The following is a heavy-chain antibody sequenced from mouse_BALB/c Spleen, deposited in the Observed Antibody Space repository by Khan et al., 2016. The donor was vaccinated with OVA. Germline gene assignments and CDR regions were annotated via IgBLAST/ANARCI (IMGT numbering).Heavy chain of an antibody. D-gene: IGHD1-1*01. CDR1: GYTFSSSW. CDR3: ARYYGSRLAY. J-gene: IGHJ3*01. V-gene: IGHV1-80*01. Sequence: QVQLQQSGAELVRPGSSVKISCKASGYTFSSSWMNWVKQRPGQGLEWIGQIYPGNDDTNYNGKFKGKATLTADKSSRTAYMQLTSLTSEDSAVYFGARYYGSRLAYWGQGTLVTVSA. CDR2: IYPGNDDT.